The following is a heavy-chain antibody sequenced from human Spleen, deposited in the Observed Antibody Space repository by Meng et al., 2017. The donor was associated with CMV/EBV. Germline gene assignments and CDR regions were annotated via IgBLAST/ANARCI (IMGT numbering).Heavy chain of an antibody. V-gene: IGHV5-51*01. Sequence: GESLKISCKGSGYSFTSYWIGWVRQMPGQGLEWMGIIYPGDSDTTYSPSFQGQVTISADKSSSTAYLQWSSLKASDTAIYYCARVYCSSTSCYRGGWFDPWGQGTLVTVSS. CDR2: IYPGDSDT. CDR3: ARVYCSSTSCYRGGWFDP. CDR1: GYSFTSYW. D-gene: IGHD2-2*02. J-gene: IGHJ5*02.